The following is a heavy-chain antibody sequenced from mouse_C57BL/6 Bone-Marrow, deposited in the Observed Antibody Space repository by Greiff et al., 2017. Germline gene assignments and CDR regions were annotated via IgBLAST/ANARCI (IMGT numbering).Heavy chain of an antibody. V-gene: IGHV14-4*01. D-gene: IGHD2-1*01. CDR3: TTVYYGHQRDYLDY. CDR1: GFNIKDDY. J-gene: IGHJ2*01. Sequence: VQLKQSGAELVRPGASVKLSCTASGFNIKDDYMHWVKQRPEQGLEWIGWIDPENGDTEYASKFQGKATITADTSSNTAYLQLSSLTSEDTAVYYCTTVYYGHQRDYLDYWGQGTTLTVSS. CDR2: IDPENGDT.